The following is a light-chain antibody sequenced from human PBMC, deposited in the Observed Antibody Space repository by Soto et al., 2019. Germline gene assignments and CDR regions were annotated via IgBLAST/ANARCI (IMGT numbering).Light chain of an antibody. J-gene: IGKJ2*03. CDR2: DAS. V-gene: IGKV3-20*01. CDR1: QSVRSNY. Sequence: EIVLTQSPVTLSLSPGERATLSCRASQSVRSNYLAWYQQQPGQAPRLLIYDASSRATGIPDRFSGSGSGTDFTLTISRLEAEDVAVYFCQQYGSSPPYSFGQGTKVEIK. CDR3: QQYGSSPPYS.